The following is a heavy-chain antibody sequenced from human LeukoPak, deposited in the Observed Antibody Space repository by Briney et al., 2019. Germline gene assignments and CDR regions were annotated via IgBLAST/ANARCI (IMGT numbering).Heavy chain of an antibody. Sequence: PSETLSLTCTVCVGSIRSSFGSWIRQPPGRGLEYIGYFYYTGSTDYNHSLNGRVTISIDTSKTQFSLKLRSVTAADTASYYCARAPKYDPGTSSYYYGMDVWGQGTTVTVSS. CDR1: VGSIRSSF. CDR2: FYYTGST. V-gene: IGHV4-59*13. J-gene: IGHJ6*02. CDR3: ARAPKYDPGTSSYYYGMDV. D-gene: IGHD1-1*01.